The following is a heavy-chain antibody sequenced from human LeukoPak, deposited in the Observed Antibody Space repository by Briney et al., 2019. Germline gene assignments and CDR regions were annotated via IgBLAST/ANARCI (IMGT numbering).Heavy chain of an antibody. V-gene: IGHV1-18*01. CDR1: GYTFTSYG. J-gene: IGHJ4*02. CDR2: ISAYNGNT. Sequence: EASVKVSCKASGYTFTSYGISWVRQAPGQGLEWMGWISAYNGNTNYAQKLQGRVTMTTDTSTSTAYMELRSLRSDDTAVYYCARVQYSSGWIPGGYTEIQDYWGQGTLVTVSS. CDR3: ARVQYSSGWIPGGYTEIQDY. D-gene: IGHD6-19*01.